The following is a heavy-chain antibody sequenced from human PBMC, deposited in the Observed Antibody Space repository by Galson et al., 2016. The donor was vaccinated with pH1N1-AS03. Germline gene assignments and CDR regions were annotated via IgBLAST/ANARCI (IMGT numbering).Heavy chain of an antibody. CDR1: GYTLTRYY. J-gene: IGHJ4*02. CDR2: IDPSGGPT. CDR3: ARRYYFDY. Sequence: SCKASGYTLTRYYMHWVRQAPGQGLEWMGIIDPSGGPTTYAPKFQGRITITTDTSTSTVYMELVSLRSEDTAVYYCARRYYFDYWGQGTLATVSS. V-gene: IGHV1-46*01. D-gene: IGHD3-16*02.